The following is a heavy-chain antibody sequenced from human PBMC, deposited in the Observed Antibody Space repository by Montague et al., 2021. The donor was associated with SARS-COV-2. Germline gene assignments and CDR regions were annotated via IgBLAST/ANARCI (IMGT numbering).Heavy chain of an antibody. D-gene: IGHD3-3*01. V-gene: IGHV4-59*08. CDR3: ARQRRYQLPITIFGVDMADAFDI. CDR2: IYYSGST. CDR1: GGSISSYY. Sequence: SETLSLTCTVSGGSISSYYWSWIRQPPGKGLEWIGYIYYSGSTNYNPSLKSRLTISVDTSKNQFSLKLSSVTAADTAVYYCARQRRYQLPITIFGVDMADAFDIWGQGTMVTVSS. J-gene: IGHJ3*02.